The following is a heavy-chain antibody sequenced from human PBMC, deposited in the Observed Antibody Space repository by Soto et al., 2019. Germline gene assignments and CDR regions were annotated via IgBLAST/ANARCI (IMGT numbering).Heavy chain of an antibody. CDR2: IKSKTDGGST. J-gene: IGHJ5*02. CDR1: GLTFSNAW. Sequence: VGSLRLSCAVSGLTFSNAWMNWVRQAPGKGLEWVGRIKSKTDGGSTYYADSVRGRFTISRDNSKNTLYLQMSSLRAEDTAVYYCVKGMTAYYYGSGSLNCFDPWGQGTLVTVSS. CDR3: VKGMTAYYYGSGSLNCFDP. D-gene: IGHD3-10*01. V-gene: IGHV3-15*07.